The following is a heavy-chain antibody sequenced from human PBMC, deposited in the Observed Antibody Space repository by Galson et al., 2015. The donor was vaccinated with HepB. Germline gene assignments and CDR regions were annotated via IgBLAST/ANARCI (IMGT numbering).Heavy chain of an antibody. CDR2: IIPIFGTA. V-gene: IGHV1-69*13. CDR3: ARESKDYYGSGSYSPFDY. J-gene: IGHJ4*02. CDR1: GGTFSSYA. D-gene: IGHD3-10*01. Sequence: SVKVSCKASGGTFSSYAISWVRQAPGQGLEWMGGIIPIFGTANYAQKFQGRVTITADESTSTAYMELSSLRSEDTAVYYCARESKDYYGSGSYSPFDYWGQGTLVTVSS.